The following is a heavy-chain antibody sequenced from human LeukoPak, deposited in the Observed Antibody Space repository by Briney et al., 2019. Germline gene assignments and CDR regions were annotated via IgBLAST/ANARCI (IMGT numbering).Heavy chain of an antibody. J-gene: IGHJ6*03. CDR1: GFTFSSYS. CDR3: ARDSRSIQWLLVADPIRVYMDV. V-gene: IGHV3-21*01. D-gene: IGHD3-22*01. Sequence: GGPLRLSCAASGFTFSSYSMNWVRQAPGKGLEWVSSISSSSSYIYYADSVKGRFTISRDNAKNSLYLQMNSLRAEDTAVYYCARDSRSIQWLLVADPIRVYMDVWGKGTTVTVSS. CDR2: ISSSSSYI.